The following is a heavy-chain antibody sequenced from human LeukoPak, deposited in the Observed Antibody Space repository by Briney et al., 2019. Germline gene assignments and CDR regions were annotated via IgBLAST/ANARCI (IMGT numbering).Heavy chain of an antibody. CDR2: ISGSGGST. Sequence: PAGSLRLSCAASGFTFSSYAMSWVRQAPGKGLEWVSVISGSGGSTYYADSVKGRFTISRDNSKNTPYLQLNSLRAEDTAVYYCARALVGATTADYWGQGTLLTVSS. D-gene: IGHD1-26*01. CDR3: ARALVGATTADY. CDR1: GFTFSSYA. V-gene: IGHV3-23*01. J-gene: IGHJ4*02.